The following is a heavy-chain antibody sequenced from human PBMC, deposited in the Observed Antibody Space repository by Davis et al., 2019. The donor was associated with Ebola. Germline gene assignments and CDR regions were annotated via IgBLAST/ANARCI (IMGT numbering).Heavy chain of an antibody. Sequence: AASVKVSCKASGYTFTSYAMHWVRQAPGQRLEWMGWINAGDGNTKYSQKFQGRVTITRDTSASTAYMELSSLTSEDTAVYYCARGSDSGAYYPSDYWGQGALVTVSS. V-gene: IGHV1-3*01. CDR3: ARGSDSGAYYPSDY. CDR2: INAGDGNT. CDR1: GYTFTSYA. D-gene: IGHD3-22*01. J-gene: IGHJ4*02.